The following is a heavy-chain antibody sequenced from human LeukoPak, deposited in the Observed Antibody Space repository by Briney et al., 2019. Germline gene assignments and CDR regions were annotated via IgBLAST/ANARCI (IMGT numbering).Heavy chain of an antibody. CDR3: ARDHAQRGWYLTSDYYFDY. J-gene: IGHJ4*02. Sequence: ASVKVSCKASGYTFTGYYMHWVRHAPGQGLEWMGWINPNSGGTNYAQKFQGRVTMTRDTSISTAYMELSRLRSDDTAVYYCARDHAQRGWYLTSDYYFDYWGQGTLVTVSS. D-gene: IGHD6-19*01. CDR2: INPNSGGT. V-gene: IGHV1-2*02. CDR1: GYTFTGYY.